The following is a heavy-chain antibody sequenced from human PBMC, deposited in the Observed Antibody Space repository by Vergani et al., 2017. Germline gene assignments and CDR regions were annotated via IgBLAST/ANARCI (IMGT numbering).Heavy chain of an antibody. CDR3: AREGEYSSSWYRAFDI. J-gene: IGHJ3*02. CDR2: IYTSGST. Sequence: QVQLQESGPGLVKPSQTLSLTCTVSGGSISSGSYYWSWIRQPAGKGLEWIGRIYTSGSTNYNPSLKSRVTISVDTSKNQFSLKLSSVTAADTAVYYCAREGEYSSSWYRAFDIWGQGTMVTVSS. V-gene: IGHV4-61*02. D-gene: IGHD6-13*01. CDR1: GGSISSGSYY.